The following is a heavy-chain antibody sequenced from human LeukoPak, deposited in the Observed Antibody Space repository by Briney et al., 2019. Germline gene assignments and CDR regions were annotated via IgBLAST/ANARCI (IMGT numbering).Heavy chain of an antibody. CDR3: ARDLLTGYSIDY. J-gene: IGHJ4*02. CDR1: GFTFTTYS. D-gene: IGHD3-9*01. Sequence: GGSLRLSCAASGFTFTTYSLNWVRQAPGKGLEWVSFISSSRSYIYYADSVKGRFTISRDNAKNSPYLQMNSLRAEDTAVYWCARDLLTGYSIDYWGQGTLVTVSS. CDR2: ISSSRSYI. V-gene: IGHV3-21*01.